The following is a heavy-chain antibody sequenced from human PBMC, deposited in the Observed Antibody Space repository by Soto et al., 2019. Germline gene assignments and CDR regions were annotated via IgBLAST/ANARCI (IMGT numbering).Heavy chain of an antibody. J-gene: IGHJ4*02. D-gene: IGHD5-12*01. V-gene: IGHV1-18*01. CDR3: ARGGEGYNFSAVY. Sequence: ASVKVSCKASGYTLSTYGISWVRQAPGQGLEWMGWTSADNGYTNYAQKLQGRVTMTTDTSTSTAYMELRSLRSDDTAVYYCARGGEGYNFSAVYWGQGTPVTVSS. CDR1: GYTLSTYG. CDR2: TSADNGYT.